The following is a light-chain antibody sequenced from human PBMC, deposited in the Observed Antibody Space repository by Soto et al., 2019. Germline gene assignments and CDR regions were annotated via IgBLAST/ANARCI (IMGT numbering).Light chain of an antibody. CDR3: QQSYITPQT. V-gene: IGKV1-39*01. CDR1: QSISSY. J-gene: IGKJ2*01. Sequence: DIQMTQSPSSLSASVGDRVTITCRASQSISSYLNWYQQKPGKAPKLLIYAASSLQSGVPSRFSVSGSGTDFTLTIISLQPEDFATYYCQQSYITPQTFGRGTKLDIK. CDR2: AAS.